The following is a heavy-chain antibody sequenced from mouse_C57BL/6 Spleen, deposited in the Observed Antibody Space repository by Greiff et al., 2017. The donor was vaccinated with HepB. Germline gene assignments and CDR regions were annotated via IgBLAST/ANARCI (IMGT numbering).Heavy chain of an antibody. J-gene: IGHJ3*01. D-gene: IGHD2-3*01. Sequence: EVQLQQSGPELVKPGASVKMSCKASGYTFTDYNMHWVKQSHGKSLEWIGYINPNNGGTSYNQKFKGKATLTVNKSSSTAYMELRSLTSEDSAVYYCARPIDDGYYEFAYWGQGTLVTVSA. CDR1: GYTFTDYN. CDR3: ARPIDDGYYEFAY. CDR2: INPNNGGT. V-gene: IGHV1-22*01.